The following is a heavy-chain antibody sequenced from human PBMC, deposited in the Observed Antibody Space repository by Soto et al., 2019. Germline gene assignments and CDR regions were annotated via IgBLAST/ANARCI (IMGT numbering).Heavy chain of an antibody. J-gene: IGHJ3*02. CDR1: GGSISSYY. D-gene: IGHD5-12*01. V-gene: IGHV4-59*08. Sequence: SETLSLTCTVSGGSISSYYWSWIRQPPGKGLEWIGYIYYSGSTNYNPSLKSRVTISVDTSKNQFSLKLSSVTAADTALYYCARHLREYSGYGAFDIWGQGTMVTVSS. CDR2: IYYSGST. CDR3: ARHLREYSGYGAFDI.